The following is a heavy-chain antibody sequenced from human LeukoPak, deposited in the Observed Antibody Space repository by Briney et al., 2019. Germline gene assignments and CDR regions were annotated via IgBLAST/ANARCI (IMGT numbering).Heavy chain of an antibody. V-gene: IGHV4-31*03. CDR3: ARSVFGVMNDAFDI. Sequence: PSQTQSLTCTVSGGSISSGGYYWSWIRQHPGKGLEWIGYIYYSGSTYYNPSLKSRVTISVDTSKNQFSLKLSSVTAADTAVYYCARSVFGVMNDAFDIWGQGTMVTVSS. D-gene: IGHD3-3*02. CDR2: IYYSGST. CDR1: GGSISSGGYY. J-gene: IGHJ3*02.